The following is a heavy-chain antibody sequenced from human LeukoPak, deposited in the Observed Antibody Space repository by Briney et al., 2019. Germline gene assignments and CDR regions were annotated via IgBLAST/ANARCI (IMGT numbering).Heavy chain of an antibody. CDR3: ARDSGAVAGPAGDFDY. CDR1: GGSNSSYY. J-gene: IGHJ4*02. V-gene: IGHV4-59*01. CDR2: IYYSGST. D-gene: IGHD6-19*01. Sequence: SETLSLTCTVSGGSNSSYYWSWIRQPPGKGLEWIGYIYYSGSTNYNPSLKSRVTISVDTSKNQFSLKLSSVTAADTAVYYCARDSGAVAGPAGDFDYWGQGTLVTVSS.